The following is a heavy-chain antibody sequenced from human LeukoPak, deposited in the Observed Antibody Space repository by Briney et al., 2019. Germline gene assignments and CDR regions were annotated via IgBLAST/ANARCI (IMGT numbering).Heavy chain of an antibody. D-gene: IGHD3-10*01. CDR1: GGPFSGYF. CDR2: IYNSGTT. CDR3: ARRYYYNLGSFPFDF. J-gene: IGHJ4*02. V-gene: IGHV4-34*01. Sequence: NASETLSLTCAVSGGPFSGYFWSWIRQSSGKGLEWIGEIYNSGTTNYNPSLNSRVTISEDTSKSQFYLNLSSVTAADTAVYYCARRYYYNLGSFPFDFWGQGTLVTVSS.